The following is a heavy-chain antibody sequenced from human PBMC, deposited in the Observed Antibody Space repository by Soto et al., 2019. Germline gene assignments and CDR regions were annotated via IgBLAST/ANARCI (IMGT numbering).Heavy chain of an antibody. CDR2: IWYDGSNK. V-gene: IGHV3-33*01. CDR3: AREGLYYDFWSGYYTGSSWFDP. Sequence: GGSLRLSCAASGFTFSSYGMHWVRQAPGKGLEWVAVIWYDGSNKYYADSVKGRFTISRDNSKNTLYLQMNSLRAEDTAVYYCAREGLYYDFWSGYYTGSSWFDPWGQGTLVTVSS. J-gene: IGHJ5*02. CDR1: GFTFSSYG. D-gene: IGHD3-3*01.